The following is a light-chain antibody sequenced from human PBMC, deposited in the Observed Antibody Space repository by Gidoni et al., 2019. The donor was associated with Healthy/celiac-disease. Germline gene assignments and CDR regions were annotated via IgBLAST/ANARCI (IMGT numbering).Light chain of an antibody. CDR3: SSYTSSSVYV. CDR1: SSDVGGYNY. J-gene: IGLJ1*01. Sequence: QSALTQPASVSVSPGQSITISCTGTSSDVGGYNYVSWYTQHPGKAPKLMIYEVSNRPSGVSNLFSGSKSGNTASLTISGLQAEDEADYYCSSYTSSSVYVFGTGTKVTVL. CDR2: EVS. V-gene: IGLV2-14*01.